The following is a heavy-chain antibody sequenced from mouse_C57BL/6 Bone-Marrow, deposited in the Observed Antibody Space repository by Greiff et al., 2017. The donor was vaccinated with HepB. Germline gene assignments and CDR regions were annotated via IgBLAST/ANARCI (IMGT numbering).Heavy chain of an antibody. D-gene: IGHD2-3*01. CDR1: GYTFTSYW. Sequence: QVQLQQPGAELVMPGASVKLSCKASGYTFTSYWMHWVKQRPGQGLEWIGEIDPSDSYTNYNQKFKGKSTLTVDKSSSTAYMQLSSLTSEDSAVYYCARRRVYDGYYPWYFDVWGTGTTVTVSS. CDR2: IDPSDSYT. J-gene: IGHJ1*03. V-gene: IGHV1-69*01. CDR3: ARRRVYDGYYPWYFDV.